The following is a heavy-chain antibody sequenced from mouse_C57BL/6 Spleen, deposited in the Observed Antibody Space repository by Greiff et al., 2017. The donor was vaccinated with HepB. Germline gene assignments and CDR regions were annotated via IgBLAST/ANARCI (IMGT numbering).Heavy chain of an antibody. Sequence: QVQLQQPGAELVRPGSSVKLSCKASGYPFPSYWMHWVKQRPIQGLEWIGNIDPSDSETHYNQKFKDKATLTVDKASSTAYMQLSSLTSEDSAVYYCAREGFRRFDYWGQGTTLTVSS. CDR3: AREGFRRFDY. CDR1: GYPFPSYW. V-gene: IGHV1-52*01. J-gene: IGHJ2*01. CDR2: IDPSDSET.